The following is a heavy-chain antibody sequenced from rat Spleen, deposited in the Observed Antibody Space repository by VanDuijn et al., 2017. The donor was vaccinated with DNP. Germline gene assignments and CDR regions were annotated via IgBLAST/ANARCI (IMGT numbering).Heavy chain of an antibody. J-gene: IGHJ2*01. CDR3: KVGAQY. D-gene: IGHD5-1*01. V-gene: IGHV5-22*01. CDR2: ITYEGSTT. CDR1: GFPFSDYY. Sequence: EVQLVESGGGLVQPGRSLKVSCAASGFPFSDYYMAWVRLAPKRGLEWVTSITYEGSTTYYGDSVKGRFTVSRDNTKSTLYLQMNSLRSEDTATYYCKVGAQYWGQGVMVTVSS.